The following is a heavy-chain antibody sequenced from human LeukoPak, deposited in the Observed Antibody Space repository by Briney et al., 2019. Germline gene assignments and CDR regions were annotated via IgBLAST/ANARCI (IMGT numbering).Heavy chain of an antibody. CDR1: CEALHGYY. CDR3: ARLAAAGIQYWFDR. CDR2: IHYSGST. V-gene: IGHV4-59*13. Sequence: ETLALNLPGFCEALHGYYWSWVRPAPGKGTGRVGNIHYSGSTKYNPSLKSRVTISLDTSKNQFSLKLSSVTAADTAVYFCARLAAAGIQYWFDRWGQGTLVTVSS. D-gene: IGHD6-13*01. J-gene: IGHJ5*02.